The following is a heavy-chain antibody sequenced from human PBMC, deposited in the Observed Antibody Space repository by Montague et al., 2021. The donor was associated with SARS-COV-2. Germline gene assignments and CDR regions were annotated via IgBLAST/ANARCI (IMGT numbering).Heavy chain of an antibody. CDR1: GFTFSSYA. D-gene: IGHD3-3*01. CDR2: ISSNGGST. V-gene: IGHV3-64*01. J-gene: IGHJ6*03. CDR3: ARDGSGFWSGFHYYYYMDV. Sequence: SLRLSCAASGFTFSSYAMHWVRQAPGKGLEYVSAISSNGGSTYYANSVKGRFTISRDNSKNMLYLQMGSLRAGDMAVYYCARDGSGFWSGFHYYYYMDVWGKGTTVTVSS.